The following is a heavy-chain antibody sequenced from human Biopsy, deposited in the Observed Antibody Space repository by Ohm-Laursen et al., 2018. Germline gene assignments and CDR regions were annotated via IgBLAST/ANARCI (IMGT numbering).Heavy chain of an antibody. Sequence: SLRLSCAASGFTFSGHAMSWVRQAPGKGLECVSTINGGGGSTWYSDPVKGRFTISRDNSKNTLYLQMNSLRAEDTAMYYCARDLYDFCGGCPFDPWGQGTLVTVSP. D-gene: IGHD3-3*01. J-gene: IGHJ5*02. V-gene: IGHV3-23*01. CDR3: ARDLYDFCGGCPFDP. CDR2: INGGGGST. CDR1: GFTFSGHA.